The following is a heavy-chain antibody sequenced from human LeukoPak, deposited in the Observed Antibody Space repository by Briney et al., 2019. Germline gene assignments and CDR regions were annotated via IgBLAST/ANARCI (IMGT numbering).Heavy chain of an antibody. Sequence: GGSLRLSCAASGFTFSSYWMSWVRQAPGKGLEWVANINQDGSEKYYVDSVKGRFTISRDNAKNSLYLQMNSLRAEDTAVYYCARSLGYCSSTSCYTVYYYGMDVWGQGTTVTVSS. V-gene: IGHV3-7*01. D-gene: IGHD2-2*02. CDR2: INQDGSEK. CDR3: ARSLGYCSSTSCYTVYYYGMDV. J-gene: IGHJ6*02. CDR1: GFTFSSYW.